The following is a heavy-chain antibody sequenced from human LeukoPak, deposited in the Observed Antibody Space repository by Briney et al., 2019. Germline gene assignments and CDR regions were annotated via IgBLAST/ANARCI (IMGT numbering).Heavy chain of an antibody. CDR2: IYTSGSI. CDR1: GGSIRSYY. J-gene: IGHJ4*02. Sequence: SETLSLTCTVSGGSIRSYYWSWLRQPAGKGLEWIGRIYTSGSIDYNPSLKSRVTLSVDTSENQFSLKLSSVTAADTAVYFCAAGPLGHISRGLDSWGQGTLVIVSS. D-gene: IGHD3-10*01. CDR3: AAGPLGHISRGLDS. V-gene: IGHV4-4*07.